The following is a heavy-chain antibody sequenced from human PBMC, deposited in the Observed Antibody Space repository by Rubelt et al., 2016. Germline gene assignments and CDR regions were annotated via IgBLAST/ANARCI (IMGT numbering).Heavy chain of an antibody. D-gene: IGHD1-1*01. Sequence: QVHLVQSGSELKKPGASVKVSCKASGYTFTDYAMNWVRQAPGQGLEWVGWINTNNGNPTYAQGFTGRFVFSLDTSVSTAYLQISSLKAEDTAVYYCAALGYHSDFDYWGQGTLVTVSS. CDR3: AALGYHSDFDY. CDR1: GYTFTDYA. CDR2: INTNNGNP. J-gene: IGHJ4*02. V-gene: IGHV7-4-1*02.